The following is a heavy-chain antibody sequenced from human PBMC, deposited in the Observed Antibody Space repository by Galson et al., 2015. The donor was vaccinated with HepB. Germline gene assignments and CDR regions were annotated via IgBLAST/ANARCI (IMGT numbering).Heavy chain of an antibody. CDR2: ISTGSNYI. D-gene: IGHD3-22*01. Sequence: SLRLSCAASGFTFTTYTMNWVRQAPGKGLEWVSSISTGSNYIYYADSVKGRFTISRDNAKNSLYLQMNSLRAEDTAVYYCATMTAGWGQGTLVTVSS. CDR1: GFTFTTYT. V-gene: IGHV3-21*01. CDR3: ATMTAG. J-gene: IGHJ4*02.